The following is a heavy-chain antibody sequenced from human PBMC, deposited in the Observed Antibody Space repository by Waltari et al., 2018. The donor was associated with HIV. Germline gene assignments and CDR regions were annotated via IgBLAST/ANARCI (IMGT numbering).Heavy chain of an antibody. D-gene: IGHD6-25*01. CDR2: MKRGRGEH. J-gene: IGHJ4*02. CDR1: GFTFRHCS. V-gene: IGHV3-21*02. CDR3: VRDDPGYTPIDY. Sequence: EVELREARGGLVEPGASLTLSCVASGFTFRHCSFNWVRLRPRKGREWVASMKRGRGEHAYVDPVKGRFTISRDDSVNTLFLHMDKLGAEDTGRYFCVRDDPGYTPIDYWGPGTLVTVSP.